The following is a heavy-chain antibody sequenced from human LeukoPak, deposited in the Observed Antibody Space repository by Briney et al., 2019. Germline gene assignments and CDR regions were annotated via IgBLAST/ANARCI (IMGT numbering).Heavy chain of an antibody. D-gene: IGHD5-12*01. CDR1: GFTFSSYA. Sequence: GGSLRLSCAASGFTFSSYAMSWVRQAPGKGLEWVSAISGSGGSTYYADSVKGLFTISRDNSKNTLYLQMNSLRAEDTAVYYCAKDSGYSGYDSGGYWGQGTLVTVSS. CDR2: ISGSGGST. V-gene: IGHV3-23*01. CDR3: AKDSGYSGYDSGGY. J-gene: IGHJ4*02.